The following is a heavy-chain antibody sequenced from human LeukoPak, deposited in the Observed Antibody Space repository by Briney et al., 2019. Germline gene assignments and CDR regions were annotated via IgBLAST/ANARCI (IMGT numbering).Heavy chain of an antibody. CDR3: ARHYGGTFFDY. CDR2: ISAYSGST. V-gene: IGHV1-18*01. Sequence: GASVKVSCKASGYTFTTYGISWVRQAPGQGLEWMGWISAYSGSTNYAQNLQGRVTMTTDTSTSTAYMELRSLRSDDTAVYYYARHYGGTFFDYWGRGTLVTVSS. D-gene: IGHD4-23*01. CDR1: GYTFTTYG. J-gene: IGHJ4*02.